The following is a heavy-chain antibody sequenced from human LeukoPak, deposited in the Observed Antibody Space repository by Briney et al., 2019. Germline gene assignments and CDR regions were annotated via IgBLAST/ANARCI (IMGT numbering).Heavy chain of an antibody. Sequence: PSETLSLTCTVSGGSFSSSSSYWGWLREPPWKGPERIGGIYYSGSTYDDPSLKCPVTISVDTSKKQFSLKPSSVSAADTAVYYCARHQFVIQWLSGAHLDYWGQGTLVTVSS. CDR2: IYYSGST. J-gene: IGHJ4*02. D-gene: IGHD6-19*01. V-gene: IGHV4-39*01. CDR3: ARHQFVIQWLSGAHLDY. CDR1: GGSFSSSSSY.